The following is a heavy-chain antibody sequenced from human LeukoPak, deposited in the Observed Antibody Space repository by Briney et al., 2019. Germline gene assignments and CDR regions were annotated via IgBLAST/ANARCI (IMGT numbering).Heavy chain of an antibody. Sequence: SETLSLTCTVSGDSISSTSYFWDWIRQPPGKGLEWIGSIYHSGSNYYNPSLKSRATISVDTSKNQFSLRLSSMTAADTAVYYCARGGIAAAGRFDPWGQGTLVTVSS. D-gene: IGHD6-13*01. CDR3: ARGGIAAAGRFDP. CDR2: IYHSGSN. V-gene: IGHV4-39*01. J-gene: IGHJ5*02. CDR1: GDSISSTSYF.